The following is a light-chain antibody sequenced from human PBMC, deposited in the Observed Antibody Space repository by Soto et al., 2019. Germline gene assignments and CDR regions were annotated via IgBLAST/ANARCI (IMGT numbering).Light chain of an antibody. J-gene: IGKJ4*01. Sequence: DIQMTQSPSSLSASVGDRVTITCRASQNISSYLNWYQQKPGKAPKLLIYAASSLQSGVPSRFSGSGSGTDFTLTISSLQLEDFATYYCQQSYSTPTFGGGTKVEIK. V-gene: IGKV1-39*01. CDR1: QNISSY. CDR3: QQSYSTPT. CDR2: AAS.